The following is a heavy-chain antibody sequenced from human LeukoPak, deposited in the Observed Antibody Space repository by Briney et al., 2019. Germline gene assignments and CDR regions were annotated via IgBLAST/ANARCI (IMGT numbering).Heavy chain of an antibody. CDR2: ISYDGSNK. J-gene: IGHJ4*02. CDR1: GFTFSSYA. V-gene: IGHV3-30-3*01. Sequence: GGSLRLSCAASGFTFSSYAMHWVRQAPGKGLEWVAVISYDGSNKYYADSVKGRFTISRDNSKNTLYLQMNSLRAEDTAVYYCARDLSTIFGVVRYYFDYWGQGTLVTVSS. D-gene: IGHD3-3*01. CDR3: ARDLSTIFGVVRYYFDY.